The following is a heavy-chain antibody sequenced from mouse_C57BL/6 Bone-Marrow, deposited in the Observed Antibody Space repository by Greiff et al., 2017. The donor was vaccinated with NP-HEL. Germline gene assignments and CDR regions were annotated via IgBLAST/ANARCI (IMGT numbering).Heavy chain of an antibody. CDR2: IYPGSGST. Sequence: QVQLQQPGAELVKPGASVKMSCKASGYTFTSYWITWVKQRPGQGLEWIGDIYPGSGSTNYNEKFKSKATLTVDTSSSTAYMQLSSLTSEDSAVYYCERYYYDYAGYWYFDVWGTGTTVTVSS. CDR1: GYTFTSYW. J-gene: IGHJ1*03. D-gene: IGHD2-4*01. V-gene: IGHV1-55*01. CDR3: ERYYYDYAGYWYFDV.